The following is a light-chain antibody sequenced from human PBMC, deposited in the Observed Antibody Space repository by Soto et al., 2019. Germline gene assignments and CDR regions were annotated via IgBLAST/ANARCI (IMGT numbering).Light chain of an antibody. CDR3: QQRSNWPSSIT. Sequence: VLTQSPATLSLSPGERATLSCRASQSISSFSAWYQQKPGQAPRLLIYDTSIRATGVPARFSGSGSGTDFTPTISGLEAEDFAVYYCQQRSNWPSSITFGQGTRLEIK. J-gene: IGKJ5*01. CDR1: QSISSF. V-gene: IGKV3-11*01. CDR2: DTS.